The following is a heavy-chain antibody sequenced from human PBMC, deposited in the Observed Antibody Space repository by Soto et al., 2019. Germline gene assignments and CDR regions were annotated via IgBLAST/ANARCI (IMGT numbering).Heavy chain of an antibody. CDR1: GFTFSSYG. CDR2: VSDDGSNK. CDR3: AKEYGDYEYYYYGMDV. J-gene: IGHJ6*02. Sequence: QVQLVESGGGVVQPGRSLRLSCAASGFTFSSYGMHWVRQAPGKGLEWLAVVSDDGSNKYYADSVKGRFTLSRDNSKNTLFLQMNSLRAGDTALYYCAKEYGDYEYYYYGMDVWGQGTTVTVSS. D-gene: IGHD4-17*01. V-gene: IGHV3-30*18.